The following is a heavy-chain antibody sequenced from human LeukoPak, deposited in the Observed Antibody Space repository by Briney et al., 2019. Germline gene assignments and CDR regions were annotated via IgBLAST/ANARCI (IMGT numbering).Heavy chain of an antibody. J-gene: IGHJ4*02. Sequence: SETLSLTCTVSGGSISSYYWSWIRQPAGKGLEWIGRIYTSGSTNYNPSLKSRVTMSVDTSKKQFSLRLSSVTAVDTAVFYCARVSTVTPLRYFDYWGQGTLVTVSS. D-gene: IGHD4-17*01. CDR3: ARVSTVTPLRYFDY. CDR1: GGSISSYY. CDR2: IYTSGST. V-gene: IGHV4-4*07.